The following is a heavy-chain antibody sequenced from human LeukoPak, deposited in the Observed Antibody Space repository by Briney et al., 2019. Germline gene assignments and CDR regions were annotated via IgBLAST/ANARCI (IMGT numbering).Heavy chain of an antibody. V-gene: IGHV4-4*09. CDR3: ARSRGRKVTPFDY. D-gene: IGHD3-10*01. CDR2: IYTSGST. J-gene: IGHJ4*02. Sequence: PSETLSLTCTVSGGSISTYYWSWIRQPPGKGLEWIGYIYTSGSTDYNPSLKSRVTISLDTSNNQFSLNLNSVTAADTAVYYRARSRGRKVTPFDYWGQGILVTVSS. CDR1: GGSISTYY.